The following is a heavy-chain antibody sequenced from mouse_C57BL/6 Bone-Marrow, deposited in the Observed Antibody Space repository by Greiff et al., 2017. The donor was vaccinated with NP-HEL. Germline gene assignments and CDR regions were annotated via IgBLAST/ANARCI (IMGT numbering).Heavy chain of an antibody. J-gene: IGHJ3*01. CDR3: ARRRYYGSSPWFAY. D-gene: IGHD1-1*01. CDR2: IYPRSGNT. V-gene: IGHV1-81*01. CDR1: GYTFTSYG. Sequence: VQLQQSGAELARPGASVKLSCKASGYTFTSYGISWVKQRPGQGLEWIGEIYPRSGNTYYNEKFKGKATLTADKSSSTAYMELRSLTSEDSAVYFCARRRYYGSSPWFAYWGQGTLVTVSA.